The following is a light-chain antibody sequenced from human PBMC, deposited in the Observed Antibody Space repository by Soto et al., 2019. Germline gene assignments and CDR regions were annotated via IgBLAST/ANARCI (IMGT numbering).Light chain of an antibody. J-gene: IGKJ1*01. CDR1: ENVRTF. V-gene: IGKV3-11*01. CDR3: QQHSHWPPWT. CDR2: GAS. Sequence: EVVLTQSPATLSLSPGERATLSCRASENVRTFVDWYQQKPGQAPRLLIYGASNRATGIPARFSGSGSGTDFTLTISNLEPEDFAVYYCQQHSHWPPWTFDQGTK.